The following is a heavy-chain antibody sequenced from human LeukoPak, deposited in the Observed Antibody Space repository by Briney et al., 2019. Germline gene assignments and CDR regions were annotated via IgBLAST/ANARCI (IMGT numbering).Heavy chain of an antibody. V-gene: IGHV3-30*18. CDR1: GVTLSPYG. CDR3: AKEGTPQVSTWYDL. D-gene: IGHD3-10*01. Sequence: GGSLRLSCAASGVTLSPYGMHWVRQAPGKGLEWVAVISYEGGTQHYADSVKGRFIISRDNPRNTLYLQMNILRTEDTAVYYCAKEGTPQVSTWYDLWGQGTLVTVSS. CDR2: ISYEGGTQ. J-gene: IGHJ5*02.